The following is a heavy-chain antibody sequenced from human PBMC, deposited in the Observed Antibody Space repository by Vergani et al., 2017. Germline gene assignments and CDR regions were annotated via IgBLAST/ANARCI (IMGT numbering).Heavy chain of an antibody. CDR3: ARGAIYSSVFYYMDV. V-gene: IGHV1-69*14. J-gene: IGHJ6*03. CDR1: GGTFSSYA. CDR2: IIPIFGTT. D-gene: IGHD4-11*01. Sequence: QVQLVQSGAEVKKPGSSVKVSCKTSGGTFSSYAITWVRQAPGQGLEWVGRIIPIFGTTNYAQKFQGRVTITADKSTTTAYMELSSLRSEDTAVYYCARGAIYSSVFYYMDVWGKGTTVIVSS.